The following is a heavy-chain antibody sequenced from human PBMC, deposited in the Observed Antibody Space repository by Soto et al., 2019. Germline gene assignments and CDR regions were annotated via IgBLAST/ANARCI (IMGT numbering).Heavy chain of an antibody. D-gene: IGHD6-6*01. Sequence: QVQLVESGGGLVKPGGSLRLSCAASGFTFSDYYMSWIRQAPGKGLEWVSYISSSSSYTNYADSVKGRFTISRDNAKNSLYLQMNSLRAEDTAVYYCAKDSSSSPNVFFGYWGQGTLVTVSS. CDR3: AKDSSSSPNVFFGY. J-gene: IGHJ4*02. V-gene: IGHV3-11*05. CDR1: GFTFSDYY. CDR2: ISSSSSYT.